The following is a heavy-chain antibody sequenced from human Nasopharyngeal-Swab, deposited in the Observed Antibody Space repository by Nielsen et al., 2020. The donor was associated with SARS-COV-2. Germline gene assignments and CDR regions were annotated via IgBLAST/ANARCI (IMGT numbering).Heavy chain of an antibody. CDR2: INPNGGST. V-gene: IGHV1-46*01. Sequence: ASRKVSCKASGYTFTGYYMHWVRQAPGQGLEWMGRINPNGGSTSYAQKFQGRVTMTRDTSTSTVYMELSSLRSEDTAVYYCGRDRVGSGSEVDPWGQGTLVTVSS. J-gene: IGHJ5*02. D-gene: IGHD3-10*01. CDR3: GRDRVGSGSEVDP. CDR1: GYTFTGYY.